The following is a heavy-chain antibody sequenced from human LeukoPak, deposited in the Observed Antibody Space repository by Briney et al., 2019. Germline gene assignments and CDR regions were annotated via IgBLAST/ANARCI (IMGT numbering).Heavy chain of an antibody. CDR2: ISSTSTFI. J-gene: IGHJ6*03. CDR1: GFTFSRYS. D-gene: IGHD3-22*01. V-gene: IGHV3-21*01. CDR3: ARDYFDSSGYPQTYYYYYMDV. Sequence: GGSLRLSCAASGFTFSRYSMNWVRQAPGKGLEWAASISSTSTFIYSADSVKGRFTISRDTAKNSLFLQMNSLRAEDTAIYYCARDYFDSSGYPQTYYYYYMDVWGKGTTVTVSS.